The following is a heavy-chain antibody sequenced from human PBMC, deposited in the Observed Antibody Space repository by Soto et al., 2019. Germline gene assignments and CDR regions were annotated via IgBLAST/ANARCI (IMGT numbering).Heavy chain of an antibody. Sequence: QVQLQQSGPRLVKPSETLSLTCTVSSGPDRSHNWGWIRQPPGRGLEWIGYVYYTGDTPYNPSLTGRVTIXSXTPXHDISLTLNSVTAADTAVYYCVRQGIDYLHGLVDVWGQGTTVSVSS. V-gene: IGHV4-59*08. D-gene: IGHD4-17*01. J-gene: IGHJ6*02. CDR1: SGPDRSHN. CDR2: VYYTGDT. CDR3: VRQGIDYLHGLVDV.